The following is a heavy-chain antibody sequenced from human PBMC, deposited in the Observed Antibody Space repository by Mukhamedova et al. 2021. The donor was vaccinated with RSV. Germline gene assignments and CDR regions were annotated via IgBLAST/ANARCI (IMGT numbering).Heavy chain of an antibody. D-gene: IGHD3-22*01. Sequence: GWVRQMPGKGLEWMGIIYPGDSDTRYSPSFQGQVTISADKSISTAYLQWSSLKASDTAMYYCARQRSDSRPANWCFDLWGRGTLV. CDR2: IYPGDSDT. CDR3: ARQRSDSRPANWCFDL. J-gene: IGHJ2*01. V-gene: IGHV5-51*01.